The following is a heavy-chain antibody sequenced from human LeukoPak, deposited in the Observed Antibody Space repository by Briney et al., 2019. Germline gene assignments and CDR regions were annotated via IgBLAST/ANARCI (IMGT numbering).Heavy chain of an antibody. J-gene: IGHJ4*02. CDR1: GGIFSSYA. D-gene: IGHD1-26*01. Sequence: SVKVACKAAGGIFSSYAISWVRQAPGQGLEWMGRIIPILGIANYAQKLQGRVTITADKSTSTAYMELSSLRSEDTAVYYCARDRGWELDLYFDYWGQGTLVTVSS. CDR2: IIPILGIA. V-gene: IGHV1-69*04. CDR3: ARDRGWELDLYFDY.